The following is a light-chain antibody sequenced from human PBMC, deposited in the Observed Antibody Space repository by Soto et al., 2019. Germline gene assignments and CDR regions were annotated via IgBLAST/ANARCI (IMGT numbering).Light chain of an antibody. J-gene: IGKJ1*01. Sequence: DIQMTQSPSSLSAFVGDRVTITCRTTQGINNYLAWYQQKPGGVPKLLIYAASTLRSGVPSRFSGGGSGTGTNFTLTISGLQPEDVATYYCQRYHTDPGTFGQGTKVEIK. CDR2: AAS. CDR3: QRYHTDPGT. V-gene: IGKV1-27*01. CDR1: QGINNY.